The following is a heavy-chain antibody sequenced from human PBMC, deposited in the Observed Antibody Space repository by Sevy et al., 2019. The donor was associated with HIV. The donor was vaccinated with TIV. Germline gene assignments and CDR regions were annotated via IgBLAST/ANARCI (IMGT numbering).Heavy chain of an antibody. CDR3: ASGGSGDVWNYGYYYYGMDV. CDR1: GFTFASYD. V-gene: IGHV1-8*02. D-gene: IGHD3-3*01. CDR2: MNTNTGNT. J-gene: IGHJ6*02. Sequence: ASVKVSCKASGFTFASYDIYWVRQATGQGLEWMGWMNTNTGNTGFAQKFQGRVTMTRNTSITTAYMELSNLRSEDTAVYYCASGGSGDVWNYGYYYYGMDVWGQGTTVTVSS.